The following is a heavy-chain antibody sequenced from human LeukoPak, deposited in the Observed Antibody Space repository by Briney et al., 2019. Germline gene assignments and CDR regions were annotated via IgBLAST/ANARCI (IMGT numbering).Heavy chain of an antibody. CDR1: GGSVSSGSYH. CDR2: IYYSGST. V-gene: IGHV4-61*01. CDR3: ARGISGYYVNY. J-gene: IGHJ4*02. Sequence: SETLSLTCTVSGGSVSSGSYHWSWIRQPPGKGLEWIGYIYYSGSTNYNPSLKSRVTISVDTSKNQFSLKLSSVTAADTAVYYCARGISGYYVNYWGQGTLVTVSS. D-gene: IGHD3-22*01.